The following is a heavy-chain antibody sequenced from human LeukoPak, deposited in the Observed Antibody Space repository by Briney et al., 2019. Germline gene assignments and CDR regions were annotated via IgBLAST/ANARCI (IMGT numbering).Heavy chain of an antibody. CDR1: GYSFTSYA. CDR2: INTGNGNT. V-gene: IGHV1-3*03. J-gene: IGHJ4*02. CDR3: ARSRFIAVAGTDPYCLSY. D-gene: IGHD6-19*01. Sequence: ASVKVSCKASGYSFTSYAMHWLRQAPGQKLEWMGWINTGNGNTKYSQEFQGRVTITRDTSASTAYMELSSLRSEDMAVYYCARSRFIAVAGTDPYCLSYWGQGTLVTVSS.